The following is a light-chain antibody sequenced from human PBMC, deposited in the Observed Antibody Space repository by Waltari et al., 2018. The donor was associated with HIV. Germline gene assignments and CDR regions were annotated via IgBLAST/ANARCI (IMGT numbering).Light chain of an antibody. J-gene: IGKJ4*01. CDR2: AAS. Sequence: DIQMTQSPSSLSASIGDRVTIPCRASQGITSWLAWYQHKPEKAPKSLIYAASRLQSGVPSRFSGSGSGTNFTLTISSLQPEDVGTYYCQQYNTYPLTFGGGTKVEIK. CDR1: QGITSW. V-gene: IGKV1D-16*01. CDR3: QQYNTYPLT.